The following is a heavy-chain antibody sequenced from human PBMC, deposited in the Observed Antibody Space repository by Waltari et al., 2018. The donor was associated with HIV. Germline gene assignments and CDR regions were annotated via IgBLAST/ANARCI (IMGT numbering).Heavy chain of an antibody. Sequence: QVQLVESGGGLVKPGGSLRLSCAASGFTFSDFHMSWIPRAPGKGLEWVSSIRSNGDITYYTDSLKGRFTISRDNAKNSLYLQMNSLRSEDTALYYCAKGPGMGGYYFDYWGQGTLVTVSS. V-gene: IGHV3-11*01. D-gene: IGHD3-16*01. CDR3: AKGPGMGGYYFDY. CDR1: GFTFSDFH. CDR2: IRSNGDIT. J-gene: IGHJ4*02.